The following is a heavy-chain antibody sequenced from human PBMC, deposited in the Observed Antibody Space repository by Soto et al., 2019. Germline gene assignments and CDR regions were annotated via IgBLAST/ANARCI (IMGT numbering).Heavy chain of an antibody. CDR3: ARDRFAVAGVGENWFDP. Sequence: QVQLQESGPGLVKPSETLSLTCTVSGGSISSYYWSWVRQPAGKGLEWIGRIYTSGSTNYNPSLKSRVTMSVDTSKNQFSLKLSSVTAADTAVYYCARDRFAVAGVGENWFDPWGQGTLVTVSS. J-gene: IGHJ5*02. CDR2: IYTSGST. CDR1: GGSISSYY. D-gene: IGHD6-19*01. V-gene: IGHV4-4*07.